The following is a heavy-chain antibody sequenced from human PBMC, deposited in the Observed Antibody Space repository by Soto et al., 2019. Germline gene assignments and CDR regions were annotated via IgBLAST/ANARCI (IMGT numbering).Heavy chain of an antibody. CDR3: AKCGHNYRGFIDY. CDR2: ISANGGST. CDR1: GFTFNNYP. J-gene: IGHJ4*02. V-gene: IGHV3-23*01. D-gene: IGHD5-18*01. Sequence: EVQLLESGGGLVQPGGSLRLSCPASGFTFNNYPMSWVRQAPGKGLEWVSGISANGGSTDYADSVKGRFTISRDNSKHTLYLQMNSLRAEDTAVYYCAKCGHNYRGFIDYWGQGTLVTVSS.